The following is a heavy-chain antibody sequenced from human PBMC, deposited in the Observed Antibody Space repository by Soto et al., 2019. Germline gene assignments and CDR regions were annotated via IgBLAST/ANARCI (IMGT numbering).Heavy chain of an antibody. CDR1: GFTFSSYG. Sequence: QVQLVEAGGGVVQPGRSLRLSCAASGFTFSSYGMHWVRQAPGKGLEWGAVISYDGSNKYYADSVKGRFTISRDNSKNTLYLQMNSLTAEDTAVYYCAKETYSGPLDYWGQGTLVTVSS. CDR2: ISYDGSNK. V-gene: IGHV3-30*18. CDR3: AKETYSGPLDY. J-gene: IGHJ4*02. D-gene: IGHD2-15*01.